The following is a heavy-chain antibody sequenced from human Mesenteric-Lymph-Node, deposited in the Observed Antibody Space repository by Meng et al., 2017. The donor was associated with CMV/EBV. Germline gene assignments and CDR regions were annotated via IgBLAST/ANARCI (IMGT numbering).Heavy chain of an antibody. CDR3: AREQWELPYGPLDS. J-gene: IGHJ4*02. Sequence: GESLKISCAASEFTFSAYAMHWVRQAPGKGLEWVAVISYDENSKYYTDSVKGRFTISRDISKSTLYLQMNRLTVDDTAVYYCAREQWELPYGPLDSWGRGTLVTVSS. V-gene: IGHV3-30-3*01. D-gene: IGHD1-26*01. CDR2: ISYDENSK. CDR1: EFTFSAYA.